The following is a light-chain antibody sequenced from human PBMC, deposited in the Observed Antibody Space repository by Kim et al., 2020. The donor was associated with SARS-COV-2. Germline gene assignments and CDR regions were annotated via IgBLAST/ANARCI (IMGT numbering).Light chain of an antibody. V-gene: IGLV3-1*01. J-gene: IGLJ2*01. CDR3: QAWDSSTAVV. Sequence: VSPGQTASITCSGDKLGDKYACWYQQKPGQSPVLVIYQDSKRPSGIPERFSGSNSGNTAALTISGTQAMDEADYYCQAWDSSTAVVFGGGTQLTVL. CDR2: QDS. CDR1: KLGDKY.